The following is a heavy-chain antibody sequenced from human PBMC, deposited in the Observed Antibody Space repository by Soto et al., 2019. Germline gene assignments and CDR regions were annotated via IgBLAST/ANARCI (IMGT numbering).Heavy chain of an antibody. V-gene: IGHV1-69*13. CDR1: GGTFSSYA. J-gene: IGHJ4*02. CDR2: IIPIFGTA. CDR3: VWNYYDSSGYYVFDY. Sequence: SVKVSCKASGGTFSSYAISWVRQAPGQGLEWMGGIIPIFGTANYAQKFQGRVTITADESTSTAYMELSSLRSEDTAVYYCVWNYYDSSGYYVFDYWGQGTLVTVSS. D-gene: IGHD3-22*01.